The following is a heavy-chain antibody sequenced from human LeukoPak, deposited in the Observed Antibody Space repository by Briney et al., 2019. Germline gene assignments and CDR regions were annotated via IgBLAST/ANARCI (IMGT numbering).Heavy chain of an antibody. Sequence: PSETLSLTCAVSGGSINNSDYIWTWIRQPPGKGLEWIGRFHHGGSPSYNPSLQSRVTISADTSKNQFSLNLRSVTDADTAVYYCARGLPTDKIDYWGQGTLVTVSS. CDR3: ARGLPTDKIDY. J-gene: IGHJ4*02. CDR1: GGSINNSDYI. V-gene: IGHV4-30-4*01. CDR2: FHHGGSP. D-gene: IGHD4-17*01.